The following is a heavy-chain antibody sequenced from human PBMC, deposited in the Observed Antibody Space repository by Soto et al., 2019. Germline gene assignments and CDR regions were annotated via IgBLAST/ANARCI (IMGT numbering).Heavy chain of an antibody. CDR3: ARGLISGSHYSGGWYYFDS. D-gene: IGHD1-26*01. CDR1: GGSFSDYI. V-gene: IGHV4-34*01. J-gene: IGHJ4*02. CDR2: INHSGSA. Sequence: QVQLQQSGAGLLKPSETLSLTCDVYGGSFSDYIWTWIRQTPGKGLQWIGQINHSGSANYNTSLKSRVTISVQTSSSQFSLELSSVTAADTAVYYCARGLISGSHYSGGWYYFDSWGQGTQVTVSS.